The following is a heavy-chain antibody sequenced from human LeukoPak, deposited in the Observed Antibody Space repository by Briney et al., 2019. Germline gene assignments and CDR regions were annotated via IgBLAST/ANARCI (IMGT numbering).Heavy chain of an antibody. D-gene: IGHD4-17*01. CDR2: IIPIFGIA. V-gene: IGHV1-69*04. CDR3: ARAAYDYGDPILHFDY. Sequence: SVKVSCTASGGTFSSYAISWVRQAPGQGLEWMGRIIPIFGIANYAQKFQGRVTITADKSTSTAYMELSSLRSEDTAVYYCARAAYDYGDPILHFDYWGRGTLVTVSS. J-gene: IGHJ4*02. CDR1: GGTFSSYA.